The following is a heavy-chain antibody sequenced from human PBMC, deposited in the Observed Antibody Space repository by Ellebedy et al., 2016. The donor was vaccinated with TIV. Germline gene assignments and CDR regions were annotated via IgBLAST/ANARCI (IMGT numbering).Heavy chain of an antibody. D-gene: IGHD3-10*01. V-gene: IGHV4-39*07. J-gene: IGHJ4*02. CDR1: GGSISSSSYY. CDR3: ARDPLWFGELPFDY. Sequence: SETLSLTXTVSGGSISSSSYYWGWIRQPPGKGLEWIGSIYYSGSTYYNPSLKSRVTISVDTSKNQFSLKLSSVTAADTAVYYCARDPLWFGELPFDYWGQGTLVTVSS. CDR2: IYYSGST.